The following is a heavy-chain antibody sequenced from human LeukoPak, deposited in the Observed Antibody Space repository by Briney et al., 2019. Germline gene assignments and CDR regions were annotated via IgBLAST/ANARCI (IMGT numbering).Heavy chain of an antibody. CDR2: IYYSGST. J-gene: IGHJ5*02. D-gene: IGHD6-13*01. Sequence: SETLSLTCTVSGGSISSYYWSWIRQPPGKGLEWIGYIYYSGSTNYNPSLKCRVTISVDTSKNQFSLKLSSVTAADTAVYYCARTSSSWDWFDPWGQGTLVTVSS. V-gene: IGHV4-59*01. CDR3: ARTSSSWDWFDP. CDR1: GGSISSYY.